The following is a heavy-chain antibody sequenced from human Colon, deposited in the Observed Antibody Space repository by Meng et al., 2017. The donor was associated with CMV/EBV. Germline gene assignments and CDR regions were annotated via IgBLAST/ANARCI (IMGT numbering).Heavy chain of an antibody. J-gene: IGHJ4*02. D-gene: IGHD6-13*01. V-gene: IGHV3-33*08. CDR2: IRYDGTDK. Sequence: GESLKISCVVSGFTFSNYAMHWVRQPPGKGLEWVAFIRYDGTDKYYADSVKGRITISRDNSKDTLYLQMNSLRAEDTAVYYCTRTDIATPGDYWGQGTLVTVSS. CDR1: GFTFSNYA. CDR3: TRTDIATPGDY.